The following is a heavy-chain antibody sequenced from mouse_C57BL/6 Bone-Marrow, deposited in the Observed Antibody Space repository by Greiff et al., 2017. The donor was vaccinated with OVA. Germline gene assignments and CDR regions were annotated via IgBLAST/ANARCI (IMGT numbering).Heavy chain of an antibody. CDR3: ARNPFITTVVAKPMDY. J-gene: IGHJ4*01. CDR2: IYPRSGNT. Sequence: VKLQQSGAELARPGASVKLSCKASGYTFTSYGISWVKQRTGQGLEWIGEIYPRSGNTYYNEKFKGKATLTADKSSSTAYMELRSLTSEDSAVYFCARNPFITTVVAKPMDYWGQGTSVTVSS. CDR1: GYTFTSYG. D-gene: IGHD1-1*01. V-gene: IGHV1-81*01.